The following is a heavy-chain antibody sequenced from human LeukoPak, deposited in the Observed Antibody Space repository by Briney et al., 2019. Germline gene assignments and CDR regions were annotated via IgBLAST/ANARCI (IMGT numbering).Heavy chain of an antibody. CDR2: ISYYGDNK. Sequence: GGSLRLSCAASGFTFSSYGMHWVRQAPGKGLEWVAVISYYGDNKYYADSVKGRFTISRDNSKNTLYLQMNSLRTEDTAVYYCARDLILLGGATYYFDYWGQGTLVTVSS. CDR1: GFTFSSYG. CDR3: ARDLILLGGATYYFDY. V-gene: IGHV3-30*03. D-gene: IGHD1-26*01. J-gene: IGHJ4*02.